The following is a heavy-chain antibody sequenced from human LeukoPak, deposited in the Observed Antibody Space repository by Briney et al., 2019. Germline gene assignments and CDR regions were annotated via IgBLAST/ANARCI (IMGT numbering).Heavy chain of an antibody. CDR3: ARSIAAAGTVDY. CDR2: IYYSGST. Sequence: PSETLSLTCTVSGGPISSYYWSWIRQPPGKGLEWIGYIYYSGSTNYNPSLKSRVTISVDTSKNQFSLKLSSVTAADTAVYYCARSIAAAGTVDYWGQGTLVTVSS. D-gene: IGHD6-13*01. J-gene: IGHJ4*02. V-gene: IGHV4-59*01. CDR1: GGPISSYY.